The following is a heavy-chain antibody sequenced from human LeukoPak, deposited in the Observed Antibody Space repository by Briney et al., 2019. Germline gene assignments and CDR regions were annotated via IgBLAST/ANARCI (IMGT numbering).Heavy chain of an antibody. CDR2: ISYDGSNK. V-gene: IGHV3-30-3*01. CDR1: GFTFSSYA. J-gene: IGHJ4*02. CDR3: ARDRVVGSGSYYDCLWY. D-gene: IGHD1-26*01. Sequence: GSLRLSCAASGFTFSSYAMHWVRQAPGKGLEWVAVISYDGSNKYYADSVKGRFTISRDNSKNTLYLQMNSLRAEDTAVYYCARDRVVGSGSYYDCLWYWGQGTLVTVSS.